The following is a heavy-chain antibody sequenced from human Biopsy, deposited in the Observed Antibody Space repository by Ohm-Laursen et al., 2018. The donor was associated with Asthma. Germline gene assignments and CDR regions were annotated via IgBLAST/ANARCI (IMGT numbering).Heavy chain of an antibody. D-gene: IGHD4-17*01. CDR3: ASDFPKDYVRYNFQF. J-gene: IGHJ4*02. V-gene: IGHV1-24*01. CDR2: HDHEEGGT. Sequence: SSVKVSCKISGYSLTDLSMHWVRQAPGQGLEWMGGHDHEEGGTVNARRFQGRVTMTEDTSTDTAYTELSSLISDDTAVYYCASDFPKDYVRYNFQFWGQGTLVTVSS. CDR1: GYSLTDLS.